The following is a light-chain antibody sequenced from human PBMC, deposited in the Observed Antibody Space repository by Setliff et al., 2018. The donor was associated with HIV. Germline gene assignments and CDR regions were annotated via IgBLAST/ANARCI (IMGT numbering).Light chain of an antibody. CDR3: AAWDDSLSVYYV. Sequence: QSVLTQPPSASGTPGQRVTISCSGSSSNIGNNYVYWYQHLPGTAPKLLIYRNNQRPSGVPDRSSGSKSGTSASLAISGLRSEDEADYYCAAWDDSLSVYYVFGTGTKVTVL. J-gene: IGLJ1*01. CDR1: SSNIGNNY. CDR2: RNN. V-gene: IGLV1-47*01.